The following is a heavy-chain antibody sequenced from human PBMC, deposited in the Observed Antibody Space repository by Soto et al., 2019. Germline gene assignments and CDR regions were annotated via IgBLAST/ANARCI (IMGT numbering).Heavy chain of an antibody. CDR3: AKTADLNYYGSGSYYNY. V-gene: IGHV3-23*01. Sequence: EVQLLESGGGLVQRGGSLRLSCEASGFTFSSYAMSWVRQAPGKGLEWVSVTSGSGGTTYYADSVKGRFTISRDNSKNTLFLQMNSLRAEDTAVYYSAKTADLNYYGSGSYYNYWGQGTLVTVSS. CDR1: GFTFSSYA. J-gene: IGHJ4*02. CDR2: TSGSGGTT. D-gene: IGHD3-10*01.